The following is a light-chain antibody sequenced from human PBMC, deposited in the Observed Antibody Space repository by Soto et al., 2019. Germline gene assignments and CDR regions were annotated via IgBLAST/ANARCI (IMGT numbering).Light chain of an antibody. V-gene: IGLV1-40*01. CDR3: QSYDSSVSGSKV. J-gene: IGLJ1*01. Sequence: QSALTQPPSVSGAPGQRGTISCTGSRAAYDVHWYQQVPGTAPKLLIYGNNNRPSGVPERFSGSKSGTSASLAITGLQAEDEADYYCQSYDSSVSGSKVFGTGTKVTVL. CDR2: GNN. CDR1: RAAYD.